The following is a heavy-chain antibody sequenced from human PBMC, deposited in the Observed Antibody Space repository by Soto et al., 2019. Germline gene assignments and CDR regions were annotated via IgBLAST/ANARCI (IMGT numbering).Heavy chain of an antibody. D-gene: IGHD7-27*01. CDR2: IYYSGST. CDR3: ARDQALAPTVWGY. J-gene: IGHJ4*02. CDR1: GXSLGSGGHY. V-gene: IGHV4-31*03. Sequence: TLSLPCSVSGXSLGSGGHYWNWIRQHPEKGLEWIGYIYYSGSTHYNTSLRSRLRISLDTSKKQFFLRLTSVTAADTARYYCARDQALAPTVWGYWGQGIQGTVSS.